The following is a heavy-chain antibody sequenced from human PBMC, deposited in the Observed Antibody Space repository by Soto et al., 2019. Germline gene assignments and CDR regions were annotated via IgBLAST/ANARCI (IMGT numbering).Heavy chain of an antibody. V-gene: IGHV4-4*02. CDR1: SGSISSSNW. CDR2: IYHSGST. CDR3: ARAVVVVVPARGYYYYYMDV. Sequence: SETLSLTCAVSSGSISSSNWWSWVRQPPGKGLEWIGEIYHSGSTKYNPSLKSRVTISVDKSKNQSSLKLSSVTAADTAVYYCARAVVVVVPARGYYYYYMDVWGKGTTVTVSS. D-gene: IGHD2-2*01. J-gene: IGHJ6*03.